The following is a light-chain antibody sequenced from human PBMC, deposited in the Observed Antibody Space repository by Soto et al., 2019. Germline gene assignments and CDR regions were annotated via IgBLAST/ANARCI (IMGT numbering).Light chain of an antibody. Sequence: EVVMTQSPATLSVSPGERATFSCRASQSVSRSLAWYQQKPGQAPRLLIYGASTRATGIPARFSGSGSGTEFTLTISSLQSEDFAVYYCQQYSNWPPWTFGQGTKVEIK. CDR1: QSVSRS. CDR2: GAS. J-gene: IGKJ1*01. CDR3: QQYSNWPPWT. V-gene: IGKV3-15*01.